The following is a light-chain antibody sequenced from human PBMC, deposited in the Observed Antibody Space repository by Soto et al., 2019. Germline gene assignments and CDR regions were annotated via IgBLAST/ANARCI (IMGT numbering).Light chain of an antibody. CDR2: LKSDGSH. CDR3: QTWGTGIQV. CDR1: SGHSSYA. V-gene: IGLV4-69*01. J-gene: IGLJ3*02. Sequence: QLVLTQSPSASASLGASVKLTCTLSSGHSSYAIAWHQQQPEKGPRYLMKLKSDGSHTKGDGIPDRFSGSSSGAERYLTISSLQSWDEADYYCQTWGTGIQVFGGGTKLTVL.